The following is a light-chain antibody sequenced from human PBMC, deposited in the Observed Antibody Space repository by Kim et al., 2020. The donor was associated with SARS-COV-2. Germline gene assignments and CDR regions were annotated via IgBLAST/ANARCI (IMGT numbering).Light chain of an antibody. Sequence: ASVGDRVTITRRASQIISSDLNWYQQKPGKAPKLLIYAASSLQSGVPSRFSGSGSGTDFTLTISSLQPEDCATYYCQQSYSTPDTFGPGTKVHIK. CDR1: QIISSD. V-gene: IGKV1-39*01. J-gene: IGKJ3*01. CDR3: QQSYSTPDT. CDR2: AAS.